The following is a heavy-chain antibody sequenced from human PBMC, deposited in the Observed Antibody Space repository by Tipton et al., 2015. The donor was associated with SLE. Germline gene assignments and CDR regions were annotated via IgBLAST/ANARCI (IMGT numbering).Heavy chain of an antibody. V-gene: IGHV4-38-2*01. J-gene: IGHJ4*02. Sequence: TLSLTCGVSGYSIARGYYWGWLRQPPGKGLEWIGSFYHSDSPYYNPSLKSRATISLDTSNNQFSLNLSSMTAADTALYFCARGVAERLGLDFWGQGSLVTVSS. CDR2: FYHSDSP. CDR1: GYSIARGYY. D-gene: IGHD6-19*01. CDR3: ARGVAERLGLDF.